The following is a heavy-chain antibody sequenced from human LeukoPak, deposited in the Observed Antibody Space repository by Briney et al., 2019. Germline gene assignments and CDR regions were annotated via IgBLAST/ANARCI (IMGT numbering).Heavy chain of an antibody. J-gene: IGHJ4*02. CDR1: GGSISSYY. CDR2: IYHSDST. V-gene: IGHV4-4*09. D-gene: IGHD2-15*01. CDR3: ARAAGLGYCSGGSCTTTFDY. Sequence: SETLSLACTVSGGSISSYYWSWIRQPPGKALEWIGYIYHSDSTYYNPSLKSRVDILADRSKNQFSLRLSSVTAADTAVYYCARAAGLGYCSGGSCTTTFDYWGQGTLVTVSS.